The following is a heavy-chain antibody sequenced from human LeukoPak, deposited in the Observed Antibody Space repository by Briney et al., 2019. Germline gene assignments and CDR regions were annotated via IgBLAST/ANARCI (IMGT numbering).Heavy chain of an antibody. CDR2: IYHGGST. CDR1: GGSISTTDW. V-gene: IGHV4-4*02. J-gene: IGHJ4*02. Sequence: SETLSLTCAVSGGSISTTDWWSWVRQPPGKGLEWIGQIYHGGSTNYNPSLKSRVTLSVDTSKNQFSLKLSSVTAADTAVYYCARGPPPDFDYWGRGTLVTVSS. CDR3: ARGPPPDFDY.